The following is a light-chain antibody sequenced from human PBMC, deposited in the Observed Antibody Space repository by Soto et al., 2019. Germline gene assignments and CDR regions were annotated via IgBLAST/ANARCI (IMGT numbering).Light chain of an antibody. CDR1: SSDVGGYNY. CDR2: DVS. Sequence: QSALTQNASVSGSPGQSITISCTGTSSDVGGYNYVSWYQQHPGKAPKLMIYDVSNRPSGVSNRFSGSKSGNTASLTISGLQAEDEADYYCSSYTSSSSYVFGTGTKVTVL. V-gene: IGLV2-14*01. CDR3: SSYTSSSSYV. J-gene: IGLJ1*01.